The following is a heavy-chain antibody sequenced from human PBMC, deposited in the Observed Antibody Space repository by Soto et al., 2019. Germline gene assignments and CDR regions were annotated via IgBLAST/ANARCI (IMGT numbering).Heavy chain of an antibody. V-gene: IGHV1-18*01. CDR2: ISAYNGNT. D-gene: IGHD3-22*01. CDR1: GYTFTSYG. CDR3: ARDYYDSSGYYARYGMDV. Sequence: ASVKVSCKASGYTFTSYGIRWVRQAPGQGLEWMGWISAYNGNTNYAQKLQGRVTMTTDTSTSTAYMELRSLRSDDTAVYYCARDYYDSSGYYARYGMDVWGQGTTVTVSS. J-gene: IGHJ6*02.